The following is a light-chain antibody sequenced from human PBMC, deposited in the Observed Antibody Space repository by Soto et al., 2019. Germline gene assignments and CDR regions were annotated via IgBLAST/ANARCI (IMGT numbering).Light chain of an antibody. CDR1: QSVSSY. CDR2: DSS. J-gene: IGKJ1*01. V-gene: IGKV3-11*01. Sequence: ATVACRERQSVSSYLAWYHQKPGPAPRLLIYDSSNRATGIPARFSGSGSGTDYTLPISSQESMLFPASSIEHRSNGSTWTVGLG. CDR3: EHRSNGSTWT.